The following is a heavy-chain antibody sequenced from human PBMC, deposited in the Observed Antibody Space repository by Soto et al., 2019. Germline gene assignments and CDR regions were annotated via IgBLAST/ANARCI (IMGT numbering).Heavy chain of an antibody. D-gene: IGHD3-10*01. CDR3: ARQEAGGYYGSRSLYYYYGMDV. CDR1: GYTFTSYY. Sequence: ASVKVSCKASGYTFTSYYIHWVRQAPGQGLEWMGMINPSGASTSYAQKFQGRVTMTRDTSTSTVYMELSSLRSEDTAVYYCARQEAGGYYGSRSLYYYYGMDVWGQGTTVTVS. J-gene: IGHJ6*02. CDR2: INPSGAST. V-gene: IGHV1-46*01.